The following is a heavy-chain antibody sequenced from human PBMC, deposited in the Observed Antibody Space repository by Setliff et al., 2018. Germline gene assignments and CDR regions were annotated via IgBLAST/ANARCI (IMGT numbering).Heavy chain of an antibody. CDR1: TFTFSKYA. V-gene: IGHV3-23*01. Sequence: GGSLRLSCAASTFTFSKYAVTWVRQAPGKGLQWVASIGASGHNTYYADFVKGRFTISRDNSGNTLYLLMNSLRGDDTASYYCRLWFGELLRDYWGQGTLVTVSS. CDR2: IGASGHNT. J-gene: IGHJ4*02. D-gene: IGHD3-10*01. CDR3: RLWFGELLRDY.